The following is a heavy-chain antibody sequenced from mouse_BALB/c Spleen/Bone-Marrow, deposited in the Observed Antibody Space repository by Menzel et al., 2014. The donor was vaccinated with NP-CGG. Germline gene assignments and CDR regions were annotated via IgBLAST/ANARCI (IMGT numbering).Heavy chain of an antibody. Sequence: VQLHQSGAELAKPGASVKMSCKASGYTFTSYWMHWVKQRPGQGLEWIGYINPSTGYTEYNQKFKDKATLTADKSSSTAYMQLSSLTSEDSAVYYCARSAPWDGFAYWGQGTLVTVSA. J-gene: IGHJ3*01. D-gene: IGHD4-1*01. CDR3: ARSAPWDGFAY. V-gene: IGHV1-7*01. CDR2: INPSTGYT. CDR1: GYTFTSYW.